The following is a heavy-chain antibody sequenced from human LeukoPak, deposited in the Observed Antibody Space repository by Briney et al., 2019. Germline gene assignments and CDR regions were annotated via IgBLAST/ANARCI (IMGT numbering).Heavy chain of an antibody. CDR3: ARGLVGATTDFDY. J-gene: IGHJ4*02. CDR1: GGSFNTYP. Sequence: GSSVKVSCKTSGGSFNTYPINWVRQAPGQGLEWMGWINPNSGGTNYAQKFQGWVTMTRDTSISTAYMELSRLRSDDTAVYYCARGLVGATTDFDYWGQGTLVTVSS. D-gene: IGHD1-26*01. CDR2: INPNSGGT. V-gene: IGHV1-2*04.